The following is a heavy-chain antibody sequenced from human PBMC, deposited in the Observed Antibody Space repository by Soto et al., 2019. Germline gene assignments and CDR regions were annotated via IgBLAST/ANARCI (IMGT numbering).Heavy chain of an antibody. CDR2: ISAYNGNT. J-gene: IGHJ5*02. D-gene: IGHD3-16*01. CDR3: ARGKYDYVWGSYRTSSNWFAP. Sequence: QVQLVQSGAEVKKPGASVKVSCKASGYTFTSYGISWVRQAPGQGLEWMGWISAYNGNTNYAQKLLGRVTMTTATSKSKAYMGVRGMGSDDKVVYNCARGKYDYVWGSYRTSSNWFAPWGQGTLITVSS. CDR1: GYTFTSYG. V-gene: IGHV1-18*01.